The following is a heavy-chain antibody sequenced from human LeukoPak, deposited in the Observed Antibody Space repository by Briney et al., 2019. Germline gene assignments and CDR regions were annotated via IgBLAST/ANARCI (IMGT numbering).Heavy chain of an antibody. CDR2: IYTSGRTHASGTT. Sequence: PSETLSLTCAVSGGSISSGGYSWSWIRQPPGKGLEWIGRIYTSGRTHASGTTNYDPSLRSRVAMSVDTSKNQFSLRLSSVTAADTAVYYCARLGGTAAALGMDVWGQGTTVIVSS. J-gene: IGHJ6*02. D-gene: IGHD6-13*01. V-gene: IGHV4-30-2*01. CDR1: GGSISSGGYS. CDR3: ARLGGTAAALGMDV.